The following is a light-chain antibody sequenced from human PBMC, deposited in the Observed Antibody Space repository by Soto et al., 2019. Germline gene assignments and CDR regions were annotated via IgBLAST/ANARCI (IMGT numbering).Light chain of an antibody. Sequence: DIQMTQSPSAMSASVGDRVTITCRASQDISTFLAWFQQKPGKDPKRLIYAASSLHSGVPSRFSGSGSGTEFTLTISNLQPEDFATYYCLHHKTCPYTLGQGTKLEL. V-gene: IGKV1-17*03. J-gene: IGKJ2*01. CDR2: AAS. CDR3: LHHKTCPYT. CDR1: QDISTF.